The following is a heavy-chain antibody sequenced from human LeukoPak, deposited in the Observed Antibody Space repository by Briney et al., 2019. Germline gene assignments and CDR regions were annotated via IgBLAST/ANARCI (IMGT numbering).Heavy chain of an antibody. CDR2: INPNSGGT. Sequence: ASVKVSCKASGYTITGHYMHWVRQAPGQGLEWTGWINPNSGGTNYAQKFQGRVTMTRDTSISTAYMELSRLRSDDTAVYYCARPNYDFWSGYPNWFDPWGQGTLVTVSS. J-gene: IGHJ5*02. CDR3: ARPNYDFWSGYPNWFDP. V-gene: IGHV1-2*02. CDR1: GYTITGHY. D-gene: IGHD3-3*01.